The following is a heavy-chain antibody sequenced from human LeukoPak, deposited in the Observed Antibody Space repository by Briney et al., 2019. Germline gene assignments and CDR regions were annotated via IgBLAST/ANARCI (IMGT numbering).Heavy chain of an antibody. D-gene: IGHD5-18*01. CDR3: ARRSAASADSYFDY. V-gene: IGHV4-59*01. Sequence: SETLSLTCTVSGGSISSYYWSWIRQPPGKGLEWIGYIYYSGSTNYNPSLKSRVTISVDTSKNQFSLKLSSVTAADTAVYYCARRSAASADSYFDYWGQGTLVTVSS. CDR1: GGSISSYY. J-gene: IGHJ4*02. CDR2: IYYSGST.